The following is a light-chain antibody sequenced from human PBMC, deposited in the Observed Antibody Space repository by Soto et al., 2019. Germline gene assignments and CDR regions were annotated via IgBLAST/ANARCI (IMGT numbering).Light chain of an antibody. J-gene: IGLJ2*01. CDR3: AAWDVSLNNVV. CDR1: SSNIGSNT. V-gene: IGLV1-44*01. Sequence: QSVLAQPPSASGTPGQRVTISCSGSSSNIGSNTVNWYQELPGTAPKLLIYRNNQRPSGVPDRFSGSKSGTSASLAISGLQSEDEADYYCAAWDVSLNNVVFGGGTKLTVL. CDR2: RNN.